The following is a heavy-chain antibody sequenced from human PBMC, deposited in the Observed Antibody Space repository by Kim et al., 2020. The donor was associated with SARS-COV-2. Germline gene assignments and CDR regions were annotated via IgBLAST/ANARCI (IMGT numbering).Heavy chain of an antibody. CDR1: GFSFSDYY. CDR3: ARDRDGYNSFDF. Sequence: GGSLRLSCAASGFSFSDYYMTWIRQAPWQGLEWISDISSSGHTSYADSVKGRFTISRDSATKSLYLQMISLRAEDTAIYYCARDRDGYNSFDFWGQGTLVTVSS. D-gene: IGHD5-12*01. V-gene: IGHV3-11*06. J-gene: IGHJ4*02. CDR2: ISSSGHT.